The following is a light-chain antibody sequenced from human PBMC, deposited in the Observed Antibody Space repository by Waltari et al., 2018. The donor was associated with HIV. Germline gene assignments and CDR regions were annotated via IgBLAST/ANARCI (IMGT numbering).Light chain of an antibody. CDR2: GAS. J-gene: IGKJ1*01. V-gene: IGKV3-20*01. CDR1: QSVTSTY. CDR3: QQYGSLQWT. Sequence: EIVLTQSPGTLYLSPGERATLSCRASQSVTSTYFAWYQQKPGQAPRLLIYGASSRATGIPDRFSGTGSGTDFTLTISRTEPEDFALYYRQQYGSLQWTFGQGTKVEIK.